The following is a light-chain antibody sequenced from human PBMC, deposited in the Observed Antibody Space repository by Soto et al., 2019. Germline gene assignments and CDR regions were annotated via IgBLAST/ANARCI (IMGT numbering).Light chain of an antibody. CDR3: QQSYSTLYT. V-gene: IGKV1-39*01. Sequence: DIQMTQSPSSLSASVEDRVTITCRASQSISSYLNWYQQKPGKAPKLLIYAASSLQSGVPSRFSGSGSGTDFTLTISSLQPEEFATYYCQQSYSTLYTFGQGTKLEIK. CDR1: QSISSY. CDR2: AAS. J-gene: IGKJ2*01.